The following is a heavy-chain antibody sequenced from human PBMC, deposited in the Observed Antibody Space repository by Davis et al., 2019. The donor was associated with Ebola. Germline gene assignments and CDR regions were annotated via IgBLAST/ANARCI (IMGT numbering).Heavy chain of an antibody. J-gene: IGHJ2*01. Sequence: GSLRLSCTVSGGSISSYYWSWIRQPPGKGLEWIGYIYYSGSTNYNPSLKSRVTISVDTSKNQFSLKLSSVTAADTAVYYCARAGYPFASSAYWYFDLWGRGTLVIVSS. D-gene: IGHD6-6*01. CDR1: GGSISSYY. CDR3: ARAGYPFASSAYWYFDL. CDR2: IYYSGST. V-gene: IGHV4-59*01.